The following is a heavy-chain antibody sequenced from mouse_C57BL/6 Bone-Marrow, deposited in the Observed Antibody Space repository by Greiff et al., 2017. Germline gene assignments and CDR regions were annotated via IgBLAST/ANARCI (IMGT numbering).Heavy chain of an antibody. CDR1: GFSLTSYA. CDR3: ARNPLYGYEGFDY. J-gene: IGHJ2*01. V-gene: IGHV2-9-1*01. Sequence: VQLQQSGPGLVAPSQSLSITCTVSGFSLTSYAISWVRQPPGKGLEWLGVIWTGGGTNYNSALKSRLSISKDNSKSQVFLKMNSLQTDDTARYYCARNPLYGYEGFDYWGQGTTLTVSS. CDR2: IWTGGGT. D-gene: IGHD2-2*01.